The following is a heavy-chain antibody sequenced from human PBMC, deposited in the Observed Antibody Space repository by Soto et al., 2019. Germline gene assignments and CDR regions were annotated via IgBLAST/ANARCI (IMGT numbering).Heavy chain of an antibody. Sequence: SETLSLTCSVSGGSVRSGNHCWNWIRQPPGRGLEWLGYMYYTGVTNYNPSLKSRVSMSMDTSKDQFSLNLTSLTAADTAVYYCARGGEPLGYYGLDVWGQGTTVTVSS. CDR1: GGSVRSGNHC. V-gene: IGHV4-61*01. J-gene: IGHJ6*02. CDR3: ARGGEPLGYYGLDV. CDR2: MYYTGVT.